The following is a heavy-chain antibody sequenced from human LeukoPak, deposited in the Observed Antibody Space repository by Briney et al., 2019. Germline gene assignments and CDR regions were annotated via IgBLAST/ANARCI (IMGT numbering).Heavy chain of an antibody. Sequence: GASVTVSCKASGYTFNSFDINWVRQATGQGLEWMGWMNPNSGNTGNAQKFQDRVTMTTNTSISTAYMELSSLRSEDTAVYYCARGSYTGTYIVDFWGQGTLVTVSS. CDR3: ARGSYTGTYIVDF. D-gene: IGHD1-26*01. CDR1: GYTFNSFD. V-gene: IGHV1-8*01. J-gene: IGHJ4*02. CDR2: MNPNSGNT.